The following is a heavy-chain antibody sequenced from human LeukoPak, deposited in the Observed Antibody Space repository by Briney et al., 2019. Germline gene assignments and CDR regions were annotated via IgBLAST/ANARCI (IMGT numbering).Heavy chain of an antibody. D-gene: IGHD3-9*01. CDR3: ANRGSRYDILTGYHDY. CDR2: FDPEDGET. V-gene: IGHV1-24*01. CDR1: GYTLTELS. J-gene: IGHJ4*02. Sequence: ASVKVSCKVSGYTLTELSMHWVRQAPGKGLEWMGGFDPEDGETIYAQKFQGRVTMTEDTSTDTAYMELSSLRSEDTAVYYCANRGSRYDILTGYHDYWGQGTLVTVSS.